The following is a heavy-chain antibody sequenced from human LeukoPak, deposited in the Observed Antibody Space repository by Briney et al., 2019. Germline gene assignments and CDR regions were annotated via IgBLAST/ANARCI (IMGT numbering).Heavy chain of an antibody. J-gene: IGHJ4*02. CDR1: GGSISSGGHY. CDR3: ARLVCGGGSCPAEFDY. D-gene: IGHD2-15*01. V-gene: IGHV4-39*02. Sequence: SETLSLTCIVPGGSISSGGHYWGWIRQPPGKGLEWIGSIYYSGSTYYNPSLNSRVTMFIDMSKNHFSLKMSSVTATDTAVYYCARLVCGGGSCPAEFDYWGQGTLVTVSS. CDR2: IYYSGST.